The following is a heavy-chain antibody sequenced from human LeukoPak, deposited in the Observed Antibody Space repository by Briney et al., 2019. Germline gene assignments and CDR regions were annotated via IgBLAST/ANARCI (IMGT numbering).Heavy chain of an antibody. CDR3: AKDRGGTGDFDY. Sequence: ASVKVSCKASGYTLTSYAMHWVRQAPGQRLEWMGWINAGNGNTKYSQKFQGRVTIARDTSASTAYMELSSLRSEDTAIYYCAKDRGGTGDFDYWGQGTLVTVSS. CDR1: GYTLTSYA. CDR2: INAGNGNT. J-gene: IGHJ4*02. V-gene: IGHV1-3*01. D-gene: IGHD1-1*01.